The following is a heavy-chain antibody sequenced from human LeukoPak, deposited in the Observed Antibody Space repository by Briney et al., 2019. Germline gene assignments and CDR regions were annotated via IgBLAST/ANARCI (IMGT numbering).Heavy chain of an antibody. J-gene: IGHJ4*02. Sequence: PGGSLRVSCAASGFTVSNNYMSWVRQAPGKGLEWVSVIYSGDNTYYVESVKGRFTISRDNSKNTLFLQMNRLRAEDTAVYYCAGRRVLDASFDYWGQGTLVTVSS. D-gene: IGHD3-16*01. CDR1: GFTVSNNY. V-gene: IGHV3-66*02. CDR2: IYSGDNT. CDR3: AGRRVLDASFDY.